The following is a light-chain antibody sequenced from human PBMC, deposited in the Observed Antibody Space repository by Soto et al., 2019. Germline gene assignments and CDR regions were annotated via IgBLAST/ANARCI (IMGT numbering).Light chain of an antibody. CDR3: QQRSNWPPT. J-gene: IGKJ1*01. Sequence: EIVLTQSPATPSLSPGERATLSCRASQSVSSYLAWYQQKPGQAPRLLIYDASNRATGIPARFSGSGSGTDFTLTISSLEPEDFAVHYCQQRSNWPPTFGQGTKVEIK. CDR1: QSVSSY. V-gene: IGKV3-11*01. CDR2: DAS.